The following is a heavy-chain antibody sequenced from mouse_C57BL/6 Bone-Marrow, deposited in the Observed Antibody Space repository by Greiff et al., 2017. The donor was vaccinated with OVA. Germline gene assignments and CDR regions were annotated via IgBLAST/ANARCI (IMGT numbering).Heavy chain of an antibody. CDR1: GFTFSSYA. Sequence: EVKLMESGEGLVKPGGSLKLSCAASGFTFSSYAMSWVRQTPEKRLEWVAYISSGGDYIYYADTVKGRFTISRDNARNTLYLQMSSLKSEDTAMYYCTRDTTMVKGFAYWGQGTLVTVSA. J-gene: IGHJ3*01. CDR3: TRDTTMVKGFAY. V-gene: IGHV5-9-1*02. D-gene: IGHD2-2*01. CDR2: ISSGGDYI.